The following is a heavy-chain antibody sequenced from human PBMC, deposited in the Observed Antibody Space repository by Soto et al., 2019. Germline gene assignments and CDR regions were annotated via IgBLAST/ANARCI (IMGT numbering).Heavy chain of an antibody. V-gene: IGHV3-21*01. CDR2: ISSSSSYI. CDR1: RVTVRSYS. CDR3: ARNTLQNSSGWDFDY. J-gene: IGHJ4*02. Sequence: LRLCCAACRVTVRSYSMNWVRQAPGKGLEWVSSISSSSSYIYYADSVKGRFTISRDNAKNSLYLQMNSLRAEDTAVYYCARNTLQNSSGWDFDYWGQGTLVTVSS. D-gene: IGHD6-19*01.